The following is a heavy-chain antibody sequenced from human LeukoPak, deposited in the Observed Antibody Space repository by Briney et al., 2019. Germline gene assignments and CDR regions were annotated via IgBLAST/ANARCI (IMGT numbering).Heavy chain of an antibody. J-gene: IGHJ4*02. CDR3: VLEYYDSSGYSLSSYY. CDR2: ILYDGRNK. V-gene: IGHV3-30*14. CDR1: GFTFSTNA. Sequence: GWARRLSCAASGFTFSTNAMSWVRQAPGKGLERVAVILYDGRNKYYADSVKGRFTISRDNSKNTLYLQMNSLRAEDTAVYYCVLEYYDSSGYSLSSYYWGQGTLVTVSS. D-gene: IGHD3-22*01.